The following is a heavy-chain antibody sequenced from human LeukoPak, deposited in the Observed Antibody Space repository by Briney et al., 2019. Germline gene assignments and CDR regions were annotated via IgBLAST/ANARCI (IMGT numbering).Heavy chain of an antibody. CDR2: IYYSGST. CDR1: GGSISSYY. Sequence: EPSETLSLTCTVSGGSISSYYWSWIRQPPGKGLEWIGYIYYSGSTNYNPSLKSRVTISVDTSKNQFSLKLSSVTAADTAVYYCASTRIYYDILTGYYHWFDPWGQGTLVTVSS. D-gene: IGHD3-9*01. J-gene: IGHJ5*02. CDR3: ASTRIYYDILTGYYHWFDP. V-gene: IGHV4-59*01.